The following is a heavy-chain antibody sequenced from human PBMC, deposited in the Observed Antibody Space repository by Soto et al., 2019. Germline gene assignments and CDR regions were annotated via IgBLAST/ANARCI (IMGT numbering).Heavy chain of an antibody. Sequence: ASVKVSCKASGYTFTSYGISWVRQAPGQGLEWMGWISAYNGNTNYAQKLQGRVTMTTDTSTSTAYMELRSLRSDDTAVYSCARGLYPPYYYGMDVWGQGTTVTVSS. V-gene: IGHV1-18*01. J-gene: IGHJ6*02. CDR3: ARGLYPPYYYGMDV. CDR2: ISAYNGNT. CDR1: GYTFTSYG. D-gene: IGHD2-8*01.